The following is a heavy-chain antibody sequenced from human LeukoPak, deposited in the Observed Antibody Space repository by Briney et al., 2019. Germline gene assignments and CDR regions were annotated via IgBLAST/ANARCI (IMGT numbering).Heavy chain of an antibody. J-gene: IGHJ6*03. CDR1: GGSISSSSYY. CDR3: ARRGRWWELLRRGFYYYYYMDV. V-gene: IGHV4-39*07. CDR2: IYYSGST. D-gene: IGHD1-26*01. Sequence: PSETLSLTCTVSGGSISSSSYYWGWIRQPPGKGLEWIGSIYYSGSTYYNPSLKSRVTISVDTSKNQFSLKLSSVTAADTAVYYCARRGRWWELLRRGFYYYYYMDVWGKGATVTISS.